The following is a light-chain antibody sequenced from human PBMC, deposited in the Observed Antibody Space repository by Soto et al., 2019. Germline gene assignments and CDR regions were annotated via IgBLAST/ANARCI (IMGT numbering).Light chain of an antibody. V-gene: IGLV2-8*01. CDR3: SSYAGSNNLI. Sequence: QSALTQPPSASGSPGQSVTISCTGASSDVGGYNYVSWYQQHPGKAPKLMISEVTKRPSGVPDRFSGSKSGNTASLTVSGLQADDEADYFCSSYAGSNNLIFGGGTKLTV. CDR1: SSDVGGYNY. J-gene: IGLJ2*01. CDR2: EVT.